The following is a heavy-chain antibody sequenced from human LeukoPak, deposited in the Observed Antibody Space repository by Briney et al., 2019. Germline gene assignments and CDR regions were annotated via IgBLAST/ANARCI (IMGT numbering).Heavy chain of an antibody. V-gene: IGHV4-4*02. D-gene: IGHD6-19*01. CDR2: IYHSGST. CDR1: GDSITSTNW. Sequence: SGTLSLTCAVPGDSITSTNWWTWVRQPPGKGLEWIGEIYHSGSTNYNPSLKSRVTISLDRSRNQFSLRLNSVTAADTAVYYCARGGNSAWYFDYWGQGTLVTVSS. J-gene: IGHJ4*02. CDR3: ARGGNSAWYFDY.